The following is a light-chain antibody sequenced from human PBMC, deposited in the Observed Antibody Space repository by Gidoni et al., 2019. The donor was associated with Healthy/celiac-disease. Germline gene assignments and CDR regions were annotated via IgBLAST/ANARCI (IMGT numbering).Light chain of an antibody. V-gene: IGLV2-14*01. CDR2: DVS. CDR1: SSDVGGYNY. J-gene: IGLJ2*01. Sequence: QSALTQPAPVSVPPGQPIAISCTGNSSDVGGYNYVAWYQQHTGKAPKLMIYDVSNRPSGVASLFSGSTSGTTASLTSSGLPAEDGADYYCSSYTSSGTVVFGGGTKLTVL. CDR3: SSYTSSGTVV.